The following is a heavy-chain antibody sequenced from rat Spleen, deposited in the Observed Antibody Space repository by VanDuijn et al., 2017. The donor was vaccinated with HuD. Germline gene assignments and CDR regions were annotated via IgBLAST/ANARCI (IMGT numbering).Heavy chain of an antibody. CDR3: VRQDTSGYSNWFAY. V-gene: IGHV4-2*01. Sequence: EVKLVESGGGLVQPGRSLKLSCAASGFNFNDHWMGWVRQAPGKGLEWIGEINKDSSTIKYAPSLKDKFTVSRDNAQNTLYLQMSKLGSEDTATYYCVRQDTSGYSNWFAYWGQGTLVTVSS. CDR2: INKDSSTI. D-gene: IGHD4-3*01. J-gene: IGHJ3*01. CDR1: GFNFNDHW.